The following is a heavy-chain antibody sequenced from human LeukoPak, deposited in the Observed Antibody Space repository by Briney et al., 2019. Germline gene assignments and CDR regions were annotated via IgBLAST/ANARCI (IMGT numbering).Heavy chain of an antibody. CDR3: ARVYYSSSYDYWYFDL. D-gene: IGHD6-13*01. CDR1: GGSFSGYY. Sequence: SETLSLTCAVYGGSFSGYYWSWLRQPPGKGLEWIGEINHSGSTNYNPSLKSRVTISVDTSKNQFSLKLSSVTAADTAVYYCARVYYSSSYDYWYFDLWGRGTLVTVSS. J-gene: IGHJ2*01. V-gene: IGHV4-34*01. CDR2: INHSGST.